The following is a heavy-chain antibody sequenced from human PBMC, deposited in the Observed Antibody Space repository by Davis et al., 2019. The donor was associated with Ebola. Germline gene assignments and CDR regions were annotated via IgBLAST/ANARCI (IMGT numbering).Heavy chain of an antibody. CDR2: IYHSGST. CDR1: DGSITSPTYY. D-gene: IGHD3-10*01. CDR3: PRATYYYGSGSLYYYYYGMDV. J-gene: IGHJ6*02. Sequence: PSETLSLTCNVSDGSITSPTYYWAWIRQPPGKGLEWIGSIYHSGSTYYNPSLDSRVSISVDTSQNQFSLKLSSVPAADTAVYYCPRATYYYGSGSLYYYYYGMDVWGQGTTVTVSS. V-gene: IGHV4-39*07.